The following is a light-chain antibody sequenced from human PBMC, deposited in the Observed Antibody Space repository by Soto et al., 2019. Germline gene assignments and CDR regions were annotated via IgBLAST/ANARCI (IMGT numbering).Light chain of an antibody. CDR1: QSISSW. CDR2: DAS. CDR3: QQYNSYLKT. J-gene: IGKJ2*01. Sequence: DIQMTQSPSTLSASVGDRVTITCRASQSISSWLAWYQQKPGKAPKLLIYDASSLESGVSSRFSGSGSGTEFTLTISSLQPDDFATYYCQQYNSYLKTFGQGTKLEIK. V-gene: IGKV1-5*01.